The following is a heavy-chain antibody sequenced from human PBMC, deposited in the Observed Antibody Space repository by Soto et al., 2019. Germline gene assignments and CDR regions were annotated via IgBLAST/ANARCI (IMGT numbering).Heavy chain of an antibody. CDR3: ASENSYGYADY. CDR1: GYTFTSYD. CDR2: MNPNSGNT. J-gene: IGHJ4*02. Sequence: QVQLVQSGAEVKKPGASVKVSCKASGYTFTSYDINGVRQATGQGLEWMGWMNPNSGNTGYAQKVQGRVTMNRNTSIRTAYMELSSLRSEVTAVYYCASENSYGYADYWGQGTLVTVSS. V-gene: IGHV1-8*01. D-gene: IGHD5-18*01.